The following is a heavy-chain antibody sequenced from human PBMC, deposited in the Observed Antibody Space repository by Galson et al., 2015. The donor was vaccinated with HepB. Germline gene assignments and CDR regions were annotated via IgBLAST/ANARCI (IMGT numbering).Heavy chain of an antibody. CDR3: ARVESDYGSASYKATPDY. CDR2: INKNGATR. D-gene: IGHD3-10*01. J-gene: IGHJ4*02. V-gene: IGHV3-20*04. Sequence: SLRLSCAASGFTFDDYGMNWVRQAPGKGLEWVSGINKNGATRGYADSVKGRFTISRDNAKNSLYLQMNSLTAGDTALYYCARVESDYGSASYKATPDYWSQGALVSVSS. CDR1: GFTFDDYG.